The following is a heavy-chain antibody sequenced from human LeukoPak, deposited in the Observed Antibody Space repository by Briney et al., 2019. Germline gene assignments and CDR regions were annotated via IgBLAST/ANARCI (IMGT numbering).Heavy chain of an antibody. V-gene: IGHV3-23*01. J-gene: IGHJ4*02. CDR1: GFTFTTYA. CDR2: ITNRGGGT. D-gene: IGHD4-23*01. CDR3: AKDIYDNYGGLDY. Sequence: PGGSLRLSCEASGFTFTTYAMSWVLQAPGKGLEWASTITNRGGGTYNADSVRGRFTISRDNSKNMLYLLMNSLRAEDTAIYYCAKDIYDNYGGLDYWGQGTLVTVST.